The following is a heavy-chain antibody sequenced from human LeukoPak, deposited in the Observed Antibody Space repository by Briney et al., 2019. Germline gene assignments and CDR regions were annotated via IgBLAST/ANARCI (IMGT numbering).Heavy chain of an antibody. Sequence: ASVKVSCKASGYTFTSYGISWVRQAPGQGLEWMGWISASNGNTNYAQKFRDRVTMSTDTSTSTAYLDVRSLTSDDTAVYYCARDHSNWNYAPDFWGQGTLVIVSS. J-gene: IGHJ4*02. CDR3: ARDHSNWNYAPDF. V-gene: IGHV1-18*01. D-gene: IGHD1-7*01. CDR2: ISASNGNT. CDR1: GYTFTSYG.